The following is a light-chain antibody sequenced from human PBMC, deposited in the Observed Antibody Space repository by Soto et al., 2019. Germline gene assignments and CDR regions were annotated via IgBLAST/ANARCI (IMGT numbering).Light chain of an antibody. CDR1: QPISTF. J-gene: IGKJ5*01. Sequence: TSLSASLGDRVAITCRASQPISTFLNWYQQKTGRAPKLLIYGASTLHSGVPSRFSGSGSGTDFILTISSLRAEDFTTYNSQLRAYLLSPFG. CDR3: QLRAYLLSP. CDR2: GAS. V-gene: IGKV1-39*01.